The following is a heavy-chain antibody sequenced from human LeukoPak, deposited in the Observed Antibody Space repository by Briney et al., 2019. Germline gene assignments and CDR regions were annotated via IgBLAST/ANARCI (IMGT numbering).Heavy chain of an antibody. Sequence: GGSLRLSCAASGFTFRNYVIHWVRQAPGKGLEWVAVTSSDLNAKLYADSVKGRFTISRDNAKNTLYLQMNSLRAGDTAVYYCARGDRKYNWNDVLFDPWGQGTLVTVSS. D-gene: IGHD1-1*01. J-gene: IGHJ5*02. CDR3: ARGDRKYNWNDVLFDP. CDR1: GFTFRNYV. V-gene: IGHV3-30-3*01. CDR2: TSSDLNAK.